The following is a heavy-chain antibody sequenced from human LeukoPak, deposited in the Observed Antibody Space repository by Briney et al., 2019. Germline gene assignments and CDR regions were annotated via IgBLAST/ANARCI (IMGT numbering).Heavy chain of an antibody. CDR3: ARGSVM. CDR1: GFTSNTNW. Sequence: GGSLRLSCAATGFTSNTNWMHWVRQAPGKGLEWVSRINSDGTATNYVDSVKGRFTISRDNARNTLYLQMNSLRAEDTAVFYCARGSVMGGQGILVTVSS. D-gene: IGHD3-16*01. V-gene: IGHV3-74*01. J-gene: IGHJ4*01. CDR2: INSDGTAT.